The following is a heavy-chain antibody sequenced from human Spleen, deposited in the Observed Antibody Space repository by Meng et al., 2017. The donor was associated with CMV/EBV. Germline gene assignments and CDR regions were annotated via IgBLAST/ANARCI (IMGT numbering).Heavy chain of an antibody. CDR1: GFSLSTSGVG. CDR3: AHGRYTYGSRWFDP. J-gene: IGHJ5*02. CDR2: VYWNEDK. D-gene: IGHD3-10*01. Sequence: SGFSLSTSGVGVGWIRQPPGKALEWLTVVYWNEDKRYSPSLKSRLTITEDTSKNQVVLTMTKMDPADTATYYCAHGRYTYGSRWFDPWGQGTLVTVSS. V-gene: IGHV2-5*01.